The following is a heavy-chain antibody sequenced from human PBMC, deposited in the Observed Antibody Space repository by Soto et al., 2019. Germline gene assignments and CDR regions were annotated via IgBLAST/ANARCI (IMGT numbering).Heavy chain of an antibody. CDR3: ERITTSRGGSLFNS. V-gene: IGHV4-61*01. CDR1: GGSDSSSFFY. Sequence: SETLSLTCTVSGGSDSSSFFYWRWVRQPPGQRLEWTGYIYYTGSTNYNPSLASPVAMSVDTSKKQLTLNFPSLPAAVTARFYCERITTSRGGSLFNSWG. J-gene: IGHJ5*01. CDR2: IYYTGST. D-gene: IGHD4-4*01.